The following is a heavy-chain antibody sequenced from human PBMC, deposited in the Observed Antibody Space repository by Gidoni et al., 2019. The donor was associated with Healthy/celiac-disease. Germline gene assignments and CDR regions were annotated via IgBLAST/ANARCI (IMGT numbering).Heavy chain of an antibody. CDR3: ARDLGYCSGGSCYASVYYYYGMDV. J-gene: IGHJ6*02. Sequence: EVQLVESGGGLVQPGGSLRLSCAASGFTFSSYSMTWVRQAPGKGLEWVSYSSSSSSTIYYADSVKGRFTISRDNAKNSLYLQMNSLRAEDTAVYYCARDLGYCSGGSCYASVYYYYGMDVWGQGTTVTVSS. CDR1: GFTFSSYS. D-gene: IGHD2-15*01. CDR2: SSSSSSTI. V-gene: IGHV3-48*01.